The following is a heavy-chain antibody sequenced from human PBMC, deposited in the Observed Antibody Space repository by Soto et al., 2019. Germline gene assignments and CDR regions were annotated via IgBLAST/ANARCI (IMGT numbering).Heavy chain of an antibody. J-gene: IGHJ4*02. CDR1: GFTFSPYT. Sequence: ESGGGVVQPGRSLRLSCAASGFTFSPYTMHWVRQTPGKGLEWVAVISYDGGDKYYADSVRGRFTISRDNSKNTLFLQMNNLRAEDTALYYCARGGEFCGADCYKGGIDYWGQGALVTVSS. CDR3: ARGGEFCGADCYKGGIDY. CDR2: ISYDGGDK. D-gene: IGHD2-21*02. V-gene: IGHV3-30-3*01.